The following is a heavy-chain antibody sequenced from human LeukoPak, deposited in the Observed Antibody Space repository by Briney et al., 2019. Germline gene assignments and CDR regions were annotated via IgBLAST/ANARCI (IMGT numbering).Heavy chain of an antibody. CDR2: IIPIFGTA. V-gene: IGHV1-69*01. J-gene: IGHJ2*01. CDR3: ASRYLTTPLNWYFDL. CDR1: GGTFSSYA. D-gene: IGHD3-22*01. Sequence: GASVKVSCKASGGTFSSYAISWVRQAPGQGLEWMGGIIPIFGTANYAQKFQGRVTITADESTSTAYMELSSLRSEATAVYYCASRYLTTPLNWYFDLWGRGTLVTVSS.